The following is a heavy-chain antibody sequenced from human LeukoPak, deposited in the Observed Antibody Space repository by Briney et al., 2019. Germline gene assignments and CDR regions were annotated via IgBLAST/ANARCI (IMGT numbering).Heavy chain of an antibody. CDR1: GFTFDDYA. CDR2: ISWNSGSI. J-gene: IGHJ4*02. D-gene: IGHD2-15*01. Sequence: GGSLRLSCAASGFTFDDYAMHWVRQAPGKGLEWVSGISWNSGSIGYADSVKGRFTISRDNAKNSLYLQMNSLRAEDTALYYCAKAVLDCSGGSCYSRLIYYFDYWGQGTLVTASS. CDR3: AKAVLDCSGGSCYSRLIYYFDY. V-gene: IGHV3-9*01.